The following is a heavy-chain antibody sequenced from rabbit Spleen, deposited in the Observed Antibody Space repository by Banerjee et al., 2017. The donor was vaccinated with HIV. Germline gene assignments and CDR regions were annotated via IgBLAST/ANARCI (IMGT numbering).Heavy chain of an antibody. J-gene: IGHJ4*01. CDR2: IWTGTDVS. V-gene: IGHV1S40*01. CDR1: GVSLNDKDV. D-gene: IGHD3-1*01. Sequence: QSLEESGGDLVKPEGSLTLTCKASGVSLNDKDVMCWVRQAPGKGLEWIACIWTGTDVSYYASWAKGRFTISKTSSTTMTLQMTSLTAADTATYFCARDLVAAIGWNFNLWGPGTLVTVS. CDR3: ARDLVAAIGWNFNL.